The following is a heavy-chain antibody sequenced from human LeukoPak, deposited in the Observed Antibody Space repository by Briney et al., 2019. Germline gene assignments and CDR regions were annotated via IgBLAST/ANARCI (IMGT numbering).Heavy chain of an antibody. V-gene: IGHV4-38-2*02. D-gene: IGHD3-3*01. Sequence: PSETLSLTCTVSGYSISSGYYWGWIRQPPGKGLEWIGSIYHSGSTYYNPSLKSRVTISVDTSKNQFSLKLSSVTAADTAVYYCARDQDYDFWSGYYYYFDYWGQGTLVTVSS. CDR3: ARDQDYDFWSGYYYYFDY. CDR1: GYSISSGYY. CDR2: IYHSGST. J-gene: IGHJ4*02.